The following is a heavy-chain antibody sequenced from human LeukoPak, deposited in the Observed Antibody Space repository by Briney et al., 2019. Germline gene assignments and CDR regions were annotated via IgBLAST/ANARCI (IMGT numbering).Heavy chain of an antibody. CDR1: GYTLTDLS. Sequence: ASVKVSCKVSGYTLTDLSTFWVRQAPGKGLEWMGGFDREHGETVYAQNFQGRVTMTEDTSSGTTYMELSSLRSEDTAVYYCASDADGDGYNFNFDYWGQGTLVTVSS. CDR3: ASDADGDGYNFNFDY. J-gene: IGHJ4*02. D-gene: IGHD5-24*01. V-gene: IGHV1-24*01. CDR2: FDREHGET.